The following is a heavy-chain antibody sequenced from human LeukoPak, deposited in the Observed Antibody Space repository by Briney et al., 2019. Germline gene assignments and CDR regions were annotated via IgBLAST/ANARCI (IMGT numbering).Heavy chain of an antibody. CDR3: ARGRVSTMTRGVPFPLDY. Sequence: GGSLRLSCAASGFTFSTYVMHWVRQAPGKGLEWVAAISYDGRNEYYADSVKGRFTISRDNSKNTLYLQMDSLRAEDTTLNYCARGRVSTMTRGVPFPLDYWGQGVLVTVSS. V-gene: IGHV3-30*04. CDR2: ISYDGRNE. J-gene: IGHJ4*02. CDR1: GFTFSTYV. D-gene: IGHD3-10*01.